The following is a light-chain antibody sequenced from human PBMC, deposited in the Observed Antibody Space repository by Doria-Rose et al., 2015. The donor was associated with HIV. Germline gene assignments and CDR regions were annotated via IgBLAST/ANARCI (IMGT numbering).Light chain of an antibody. Sequence: DIVLTQSPGTLSLSPGERATLSCRASQSFSSTYLAWYQQKPCHAPSLLIYDGSTRATGIPDRFSASGSGTDFTLTINRLEPEDFALYYCHQYGTSWTFGQGTKVEI. CDR3: HQYGTSWT. CDR1: QSFSSTY. J-gene: IGKJ1*01. CDR2: DGS. V-gene: IGKV3-20*01.